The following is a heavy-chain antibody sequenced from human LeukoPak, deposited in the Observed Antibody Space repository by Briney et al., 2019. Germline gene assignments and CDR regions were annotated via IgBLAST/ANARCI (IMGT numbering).Heavy chain of an antibody. V-gene: IGHV1-46*01. CDR3: ARDHRRWLNGLDYYYMDV. Sequence: GASVKVSCKASGYTFTSYYMHWVRQAPGQGLEWMGIINPSGGSTSYAQKFQGRVTMTRDTSTSTVYMELSSLRSEDTAVYYCARDHRRWLNGLDYYYMDVWGKGTTVTVSS. D-gene: IGHD5-24*01. J-gene: IGHJ6*03. CDR1: GYTFTSYY. CDR2: INPSGGST.